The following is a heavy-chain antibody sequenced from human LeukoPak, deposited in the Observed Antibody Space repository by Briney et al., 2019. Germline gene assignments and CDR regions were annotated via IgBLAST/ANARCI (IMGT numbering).Heavy chain of an antibody. V-gene: IGHV3-53*01. D-gene: IGHD6-19*01. J-gene: IGHJ4*02. CDR3: ARDSSGPAF. CDR2: IYSGGGT. CDR1: GFTVSNIY. Sequence: GGSLRLSWAASGFTVSNIYMSWVRQAPGKGLEWVSVIYSGGGTFYSDSVKGRFTISRDYSKNTLYLQMNSLRADDTAVYYCARDSSGPAFWGQGTLVTVSS.